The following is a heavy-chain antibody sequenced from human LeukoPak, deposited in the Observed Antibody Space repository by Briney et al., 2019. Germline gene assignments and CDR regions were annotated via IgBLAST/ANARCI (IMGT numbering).Heavy chain of an antibody. CDR3: ARGWMDTAMVIDY. CDR1: GFTFSSYG. CDR2: IWYDGSNK. J-gene: IGHJ4*02. V-gene: IGHV3-33*01. D-gene: IGHD5-18*01. Sequence: GGSLRLSCAASGFTFSSYGMHWVRQAPGKGLEWVAVIWYDGSNKYYADSVKGRFTISRDNSKNTLYLQMNSLRAEDTAVYYCARGWMDTAMVIDYWGQGTLVTVSS.